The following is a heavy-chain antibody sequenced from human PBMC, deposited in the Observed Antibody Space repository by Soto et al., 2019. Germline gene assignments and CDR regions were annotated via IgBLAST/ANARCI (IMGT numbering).Heavy chain of an antibody. J-gene: IGHJ4*02. CDR3: TRVPGSQTAFDH. D-gene: IGHD5-12*01. CDR1: GYSFTTYW. CDR2: IYPPDSNT. V-gene: IGHV5-51*01. Sequence: PGQSLKISCKGSGYSFTTYWIGWVRQMPGKGLEWMGKIYPPDSNTRYSPPFQGQVTMSVDKSISTAYLQWSSLKASDTAMYYCTRVPGSQTAFDHWGQGTLVTVSS.